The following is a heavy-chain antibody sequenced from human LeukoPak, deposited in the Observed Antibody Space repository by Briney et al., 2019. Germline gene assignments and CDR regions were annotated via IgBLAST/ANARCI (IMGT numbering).Heavy chain of an antibody. D-gene: IGHD6-13*01. V-gene: IGHV4-61*02. Sequence: SETLSLTCTVSGGSISSGSYYWSWVRQPAGKGLEWIGRIYTSGSTNYNPSLKSRVTISVDTSKNQFSLKLSSVTAADTAVYYCASRPIAAADYDFDYWGQGTLVTVSS. J-gene: IGHJ4*02. CDR1: GGSISSGSYY. CDR2: IYTSGST. CDR3: ASRPIAAADYDFDY.